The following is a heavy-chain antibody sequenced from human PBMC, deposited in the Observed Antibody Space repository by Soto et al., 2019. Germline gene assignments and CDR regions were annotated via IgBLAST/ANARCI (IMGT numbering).Heavy chain of an antibody. D-gene: IGHD4-4*01. CDR2: IIPIFGTA. CDR1: GGTFSSYA. V-gene: IGHV1-69*12. CDR3: ARVSKGVSTITYFDY. Sequence: QVQLVQSGAEVKKPGSSVKVSCKASGGTFSSYAISWVRQAPGQGLEWMGGIIPIFGTANYAQKFQGRVTITAAESTSAAYMELSSLRSEDTAVYYCARVSKGVSTITYFDYWGQGPLVTVSS. J-gene: IGHJ4*02.